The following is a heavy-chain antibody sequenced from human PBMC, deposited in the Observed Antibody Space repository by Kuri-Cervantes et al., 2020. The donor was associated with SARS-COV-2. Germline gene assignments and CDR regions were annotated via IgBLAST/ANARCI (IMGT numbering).Heavy chain of an antibody. D-gene: IGHD6-6*01. CDR3: ARGGIAARLVFDY. CDR2: INPDSGGT. V-gene: IGHV1-2*02. J-gene: IGHJ4*02. CDR1: GYTFTGYY. Sequence: ASVKVSCKASGYTFTGYYMHWVRQAPGQGLEWMGWINPDSGGTNYAQKFQGRVTMTRDTSISTAYMELSRLRSDDTSVYYCARGGIAARLVFDYWGQGTLVTVSS.